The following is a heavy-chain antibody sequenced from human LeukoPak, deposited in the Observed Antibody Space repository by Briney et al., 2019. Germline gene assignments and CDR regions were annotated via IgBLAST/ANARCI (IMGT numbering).Heavy chain of an antibody. D-gene: IGHD2-21*01. CDR1: GFTFSSYG. Sequence: GSLRLSCAASGFTFSSYGMHWVRQAPGKGLEWVSFIGYDGSNKYYADSVKGRFTISRDNSKNTLYLQMNSLRAEDTAVYYCARGGGYCGGDCYGIDYWGQGTLVTVSS. CDR2: IGYDGSNK. CDR3: ARGGGYCGGDCYGIDY. J-gene: IGHJ4*02. V-gene: IGHV3-30*02.